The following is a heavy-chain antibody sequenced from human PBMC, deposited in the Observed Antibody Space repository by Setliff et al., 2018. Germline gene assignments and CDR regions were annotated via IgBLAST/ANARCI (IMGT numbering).Heavy chain of an antibody. J-gene: IGHJ6*03. CDR3: ARAADSYGPPRSYMDV. CDR2: IWDDGGNK. D-gene: IGHD5-18*01. V-gene: IGHV3-33*08. CDR1: GFTFSTYR. Sequence: GGSLRLSCAASGFTFSTYRMHWVRQAPGKGLEWVAVIWDDGGNKYHADSVQGRFTISRDNAKNSPYLQMNSLRAEDTAVYYCARAADSYGPPRSYMDVWGKGTTVTVSS.